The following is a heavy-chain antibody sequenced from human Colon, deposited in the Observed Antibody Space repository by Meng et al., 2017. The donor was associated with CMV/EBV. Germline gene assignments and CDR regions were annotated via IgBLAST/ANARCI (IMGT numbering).Heavy chain of an antibody. D-gene: IGHD1-1*01. CDR3: ARGPASGAFDI. V-gene: IGHV1-2*02. Sequence: QVQLVQSGAEVKTPGASLKISCKASGYTFTDYYIHWLRQAPGQGFEWMGWINPHIGGTNYAQKFLGRVTMTRDTSISTAYMDLSSLISDDTAVYYCARGPASGAFDIWGQGTMVTVSS. J-gene: IGHJ3*02. CDR2: INPHIGGT. CDR1: GYTFTDYY.